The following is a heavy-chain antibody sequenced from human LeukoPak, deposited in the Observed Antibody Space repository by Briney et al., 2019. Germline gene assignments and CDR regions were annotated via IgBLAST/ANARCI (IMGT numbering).Heavy chain of an antibody. CDR3: ARLSSGSTYRKFDY. J-gene: IGHJ4*02. Sequence: WVRQPPGKGLEWIGSIYYSGSTYYNPSLKSRVTISVDTSKNQFSLKLSSVTAADTAVYYCARLSSGSTYRKFDYWGQGTLVTVSS. D-gene: IGHD3-10*01. CDR2: IYYSGST. V-gene: IGHV4-39*01.